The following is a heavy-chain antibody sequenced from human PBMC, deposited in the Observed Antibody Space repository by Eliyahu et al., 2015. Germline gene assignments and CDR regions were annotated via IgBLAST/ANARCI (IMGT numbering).Heavy chain of an antibody. CDR1: GFSFSXDW. Sequence: QLVESGXGLVQPGGSLXLSCAXSGFSFSXDWMHWVXQAPGKGLMWVSRINPDDRSTSYADSVKGRFTISTDNAKKTLYLQMDSLRVEDTAVYYCGGGPPREDYWGQGTLVTVSS. CDR2: INPDDRST. J-gene: IGHJ4*02. CDR3: GGGPPREDY. D-gene: IGHD1-26*01. V-gene: IGHV3-74*01.